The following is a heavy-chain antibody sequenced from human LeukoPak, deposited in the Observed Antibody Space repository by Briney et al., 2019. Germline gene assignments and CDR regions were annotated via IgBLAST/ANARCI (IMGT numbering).Heavy chain of an antibody. CDR3: ARAINTGDFAY. D-gene: IGHD2-8*02. CDR2: IYSGGHT. CDR1: GFTVSSNC. V-gene: IGHV3-53*01. Sequence: PGGSLRLSYAASGFTVSSNCMNWVRQAPGKGLEWVSVIYSGGHTYYADSVKGRFTISRDNSKNTLYLQMNSLRAEDTAVYYCARAINTGDFAYWGQRTLVTVSS. J-gene: IGHJ4*02.